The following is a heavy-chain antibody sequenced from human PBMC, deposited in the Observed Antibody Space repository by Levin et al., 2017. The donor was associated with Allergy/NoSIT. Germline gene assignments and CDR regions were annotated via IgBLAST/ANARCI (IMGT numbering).Heavy chain of an antibody. CDR2: ISSSSSYI. D-gene: IGHD3-22*01. CDR3: ARPAYYDSSGYYYRLESYYYYGMDV. V-gene: IGHV3-21*01. CDR1: GFTFSSYS. J-gene: IGHJ6*02. Sequence: GGSLRLSCAASGFTFSSYSMNWVRQAPGKGLEWVSSISSSSSYIYYADSVKGRFTISRDNAKNSLYLQMNSLRAEDTAVYYCARPAYYDSSGYYYRLESYYYYGMDVWGQGTTVTVSS.